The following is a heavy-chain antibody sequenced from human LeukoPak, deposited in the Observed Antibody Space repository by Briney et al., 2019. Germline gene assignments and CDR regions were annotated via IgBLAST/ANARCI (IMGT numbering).Heavy chain of an antibody. J-gene: IGHJ4*02. Sequence: SETLSLTCTVPGGSISSYYWSWIRQPPGKGLEWIGYIYCSGSTNYNPSLKSRVTISVDTSKNQFSLKLSSVTAADTAVYYCARSDTAMVTNYWGQGTLVTVSS. CDR3: ARSDTAMVTNY. V-gene: IGHV4-59*08. CDR2: IYCSGST. CDR1: GGSISSYY. D-gene: IGHD5-18*01.